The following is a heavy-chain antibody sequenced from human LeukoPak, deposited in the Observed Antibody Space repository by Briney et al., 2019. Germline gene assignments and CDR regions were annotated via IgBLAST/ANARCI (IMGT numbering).Heavy chain of an antibody. Sequence: SETLSLTCAVYGGSFSRFYWSWIRQSPGKGLEWIAEIDHRGDTNYNPSVKSRVTVSVDTSKNQFSLKVRSLSAADTAVYYCARLLGSSYYSFDSWGQGPLVPVSS. V-gene: IGHV4-34*01. D-gene: IGHD3-22*01. CDR1: GGSFSRFY. CDR3: ARLLGSSYYSFDS. CDR2: IDHRGDT. J-gene: IGHJ4*02.